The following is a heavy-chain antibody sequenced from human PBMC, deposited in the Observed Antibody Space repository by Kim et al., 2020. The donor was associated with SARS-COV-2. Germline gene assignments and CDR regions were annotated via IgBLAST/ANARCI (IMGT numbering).Heavy chain of an antibody. CDR2: IGTAGDT. J-gene: IGHJ4*02. V-gene: IGHV3-13*01. Sequence: GGSLRLSCAASGFTFSSYDMHWVRQATGKGLEWVSAIGTAGDTYYPGSVKGRFTISRENAKNSLYLQMNSLRAGDTAVYYCARGPHYGSGSYEFDYWGQGTLVTVSS. CDR1: GFTFSSYD. D-gene: IGHD3-10*01. CDR3: ARGPHYGSGSYEFDY.